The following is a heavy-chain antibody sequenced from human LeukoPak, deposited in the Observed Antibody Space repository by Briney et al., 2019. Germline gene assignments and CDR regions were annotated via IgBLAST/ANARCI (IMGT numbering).Heavy chain of an antibody. V-gene: IGHV3-11*01. CDR1: GFTFSDYY. CDR3: AKVEYCSGGSCRDY. J-gene: IGHJ4*02. Sequence: GGSLRLSCAASGFTFSDYYMSWIRQAPGKGLEWVSYISSSGSTIYYADSVKGRFTISRDNSKNTLHLQMNSLRAEDTAVYYCAKVEYCSGGSCRDYWGQGTLVTVSS. D-gene: IGHD2-15*01. CDR2: ISSSGSTI.